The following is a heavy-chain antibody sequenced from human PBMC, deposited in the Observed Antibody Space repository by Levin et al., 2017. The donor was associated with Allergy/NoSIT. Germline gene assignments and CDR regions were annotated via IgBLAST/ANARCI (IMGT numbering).Heavy chain of an antibody. CDR1: GGTFSSYA. Sequence: SVKVSCKASGGTFSSYAISWVRQAPGQGLEWMGGIIPIFGTANYAQKFQGRVTITADESTSTAYMELSSLRSEDTAVYYCASHFEQWLVFPRHDAFDIWGQGTMVTVSS. D-gene: IGHD6-19*01. CDR2: IIPIFGTA. V-gene: IGHV1-69*13. J-gene: IGHJ3*02. CDR3: ASHFEQWLVFPRHDAFDI.